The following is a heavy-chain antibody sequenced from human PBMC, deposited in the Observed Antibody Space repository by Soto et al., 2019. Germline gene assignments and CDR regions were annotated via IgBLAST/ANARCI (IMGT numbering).Heavy chain of an antibody. D-gene: IGHD3-10*01. Sequence: QVQLVQSGAEVKKPGSSVKVSCKASGGTFSSYTISWVRQAPGQGLEWMGRIIPILGIANYAQKFQGRVTITADKSTSTAYRELSSLRSEDTAVYYCARRTRIVGDRNWFDPWGQGTLVTVSS. CDR2: IIPILGIA. J-gene: IGHJ5*02. CDR1: GGTFSSYT. V-gene: IGHV1-69*02. CDR3: ARRTRIVGDRNWFDP.